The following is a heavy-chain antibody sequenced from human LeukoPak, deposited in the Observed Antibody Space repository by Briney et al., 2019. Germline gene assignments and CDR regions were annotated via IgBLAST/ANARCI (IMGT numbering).Heavy chain of an antibody. CDR2: ISGSGGST. CDR3: ATGGSRYCSSTSCYGVAFDI. D-gene: IGHD2-2*01. CDR1: GFTFSSYS. V-gene: IGHV3-23*01. J-gene: IGHJ3*02. Sequence: PGGSLRLSCAASGFTFSSYSMNWVRQAPGKGLEWVSAISGSGGSTYYADSVKGRFTISRDNSKNTLYLQMNSLRAEDTAVYYCATGGSRYCSSTSCYGVAFDIWGQGTMVTVSS.